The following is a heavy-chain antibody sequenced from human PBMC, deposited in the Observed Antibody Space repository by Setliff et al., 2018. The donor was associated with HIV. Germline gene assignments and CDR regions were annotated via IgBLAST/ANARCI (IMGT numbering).Heavy chain of an antibody. J-gene: IGHJ5*02. Sequence: SETLSLTCTVSGDSISSGGFCCNWFRQYPEKGLEWIGWIHYSGRTNFNPSLRSRATISFDTSKNQFSLNLTSVTAADTAVYYCARAPFRGGSFGWFDPWGQGTLVTVSS. V-gene: IGHV4-31*03. D-gene: IGHD2-15*01. CDR2: IHYSGRT. CDR3: ARAPFRGGSFGWFDP. CDR1: GDSISSGGFC.